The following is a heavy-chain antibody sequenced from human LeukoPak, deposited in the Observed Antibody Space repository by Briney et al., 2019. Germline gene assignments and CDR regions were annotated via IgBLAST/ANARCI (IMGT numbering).Heavy chain of an antibody. V-gene: IGHV4-59*01. Sequence: PSETLSLTCTVSGGFISSYYWSWIRQPPGKGLEWIGYFYYSGSNNFNPSLKSRVTISGDTSKNQFSLKLSSVTAADTAIYYCARVSPAVGAFDIWGRGTMVTVSS. CDR2: FYYSGSN. CDR3: ARVSPAVGAFDI. D-gene: IGHD6-13*01. J-gene: IGHJ3*02. CDR1: GGFISSYY.